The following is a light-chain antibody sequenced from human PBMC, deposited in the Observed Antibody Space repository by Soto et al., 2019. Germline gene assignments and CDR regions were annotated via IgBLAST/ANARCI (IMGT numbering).Light chain of an antibody. Sequence: DIQMTQSPSTLSASVGDRVTITCRASESMSNCLAWYQQKPGKAPKLLISGASSLESGVPSRFSGSGSGTEFTLTISSLQPDDFATYYCQQYNRFSTFGQGTKVDIK. CDR2: GAS. J-gene: IGKJ1*01. V-gene: IGKV1-5*01. CDR3: QQYNRFST. CDR1: ESMSNC.